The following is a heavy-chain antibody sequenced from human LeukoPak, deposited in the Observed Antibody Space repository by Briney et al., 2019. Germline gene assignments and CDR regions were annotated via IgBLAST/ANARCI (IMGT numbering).Heavy chain of an antibody. V-gene: IGHV2-5*01. D-gene: IGHD3-3*01. CDR3: AHIRPTIFGVVTCAFDY. J-gene: IGHJ4*02. Sequence: SGPTLVKPTQTLTPTCTFSGFSLSTSGVGVGWIRQPPGKALEWLALIYWNDDKRYSPSLKSRLTITKDTSKNQVVLTMTNMDPVDTATYYCAHIRPTIFGVVTCAFDYWGQGTLVTVSS. CDR2: IYWNDDK. CDR1: GFSLSTSGVG.